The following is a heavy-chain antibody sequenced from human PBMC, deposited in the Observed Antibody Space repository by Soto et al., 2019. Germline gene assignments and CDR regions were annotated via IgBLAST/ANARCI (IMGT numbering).Heavy chain of an antibody. D-gene: IGHD2-2*01. CDR1: GFTFSSYS. V-gene: IGHV3-48*01. Sequence: EVQLVESGGGLVQPGGSLRLSCAASGFTFSSYSMNWVRQAPGKGLEWVSYISSSSSTIYYADSVKGRFTISRDNAKNSLYLQMNSLRAEDTAVYYCARVLVVPDKGGRDYWGQGTLVTVSS. CDR2: ISSSSSTI. CDR3: ARVLVVPDKGGRDY. J-gene: IGHJ4*02.